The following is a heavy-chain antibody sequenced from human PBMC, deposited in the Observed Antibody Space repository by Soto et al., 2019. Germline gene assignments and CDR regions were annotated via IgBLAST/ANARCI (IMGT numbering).Heavy chain of an antibody. Sequence: SVKVSCKASGGTFSSYAISWVRQAPGQGLEWMGGIIPIFGTANYAQKFQGRVTITADESTSTACMELSSLRSEDTAVYYCARGVRGVLNSYYYYGMDVWGQGTTVTVS. J-gene: IGHJ6*02. CDR2: IIPIFGTA. CDR1: GGTFSSYA. CDR3: ARGVRGVLNSYYYYGMDV. V-gene: IGHV1-69*13. D-gene: IGHD3-10*01.